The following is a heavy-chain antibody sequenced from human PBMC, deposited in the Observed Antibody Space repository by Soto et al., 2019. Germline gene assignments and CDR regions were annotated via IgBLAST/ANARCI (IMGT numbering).Heavy chain of an antibody. CDR1: GFTFSTYV. D-gene: IGHD6-19*01. V-gene: IGHV3-23*01. CDR2: IRGSGEST. J-gene: IGHJ4*02. CDR3: AKERSSGWSFDY. Sequence: EVQLLESGGGLVQPGGSLRLSCAASGFTFSTYVMNWVRQAPGKGLEWVSGIRGSGESTYYADSVKGRFTVSRDNSKNTLYLQMNSLRAEDTAVFYCAKERSSGWSFDYWGQGTLVTVSS.